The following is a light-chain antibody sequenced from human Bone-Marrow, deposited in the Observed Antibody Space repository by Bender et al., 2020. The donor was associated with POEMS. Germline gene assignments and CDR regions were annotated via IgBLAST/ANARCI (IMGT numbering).Light chain of an antibody. CDR1: NIQIKS. CDR3: QVWDIGADHPAV. Sequence: SYVLTQPPSVSEAPGQTATLTCEGDNIQIKSVHWYQQRPGQAPVLVVYDDDDRPSGIPERFSGSKSWNTATLTISRVEAGDEADYFCQVWDIGADHPAVFGTGTRVTVL. J-gene: IGLJ1*01. CDR2: DDD. V-gene: IGLV3-21*02.